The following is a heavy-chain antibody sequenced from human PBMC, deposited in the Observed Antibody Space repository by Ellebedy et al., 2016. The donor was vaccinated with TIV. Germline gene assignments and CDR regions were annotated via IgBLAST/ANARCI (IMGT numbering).Heavy chain of an antibody. CDR3: ARIVLIFKFDKWYSDL. V-gene: IGHV3-30*01. Sequence: DSVKGRFTISRAKSKNTLYLQMNSLRPDDTAVYYCARIVLIFKFDKWYSDLWGRGTLVTVSS. D-gene: IGHD3/OR15-3a*01. J-gene: IGHJ2*01.